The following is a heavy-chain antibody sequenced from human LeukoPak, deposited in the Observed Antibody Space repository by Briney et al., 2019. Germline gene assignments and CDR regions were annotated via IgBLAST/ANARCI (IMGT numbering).Heavy chain of an antibody. CDR2: IYTSGST. J-gene: IGHJ5*02. CDR1: GGSISSGSYY. D-gene: IGHD2-2*02. CDR3: ARVYCSSTSCYTGLGYNWFDP. V-gene: IGHV4-61*02. Sequence: SETLSLTCTVSGGSISSGSYYWSWIRQPAGKGLEWIGRIYTSGSTNYNPSLKSRVTISVDTSKNQFSLKLSSVTAADTAVYYCARVYCSSTSCYTGLGYNWFDPWGQGTLATVSS.